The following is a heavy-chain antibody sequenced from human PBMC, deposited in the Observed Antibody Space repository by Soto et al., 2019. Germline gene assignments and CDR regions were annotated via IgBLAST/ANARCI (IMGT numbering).Heavy chain of an antibody. V-gene: IGHV1-18*01. CDR2: ISAYNGNT. Sequence: ASVKVSCKASGYTFTSYGITWVRQAPGQGLEWMGWISAYNGNTNYAQKFQGRVTISVDTSKNQFSLKLSSVTAADTAVYYCARHGRAYSSSPSYWGQGTLVTVSS. D-gene: IGHD6-6*01. CDR3: ARHGRAYSSSPSY. CDR1: GYTFTSYG. J-gene: IGHJ4*02.